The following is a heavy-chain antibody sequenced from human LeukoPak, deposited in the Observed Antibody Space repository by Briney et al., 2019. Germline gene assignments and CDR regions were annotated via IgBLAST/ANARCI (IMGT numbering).Heavy chain of an antibody. Sequence: PGGSLRLSCAASGFTFNKYAMTWVRQAQGKGLVWVAVISASGDNTDYADSVKGRFTISRDNSKNTLSLQMNSLRVEDTAVYYCAKVVGTGTTPTDYWGQGTLVTVSS. CDR2: ISASGDNT. D-gene: IGHD1-1*01. CDR1: GFTFNKYA. J-gene: IGHJ4*02. V-gene: IGHV3-23*01. CDR3: AKVVGTGTTPTDY.